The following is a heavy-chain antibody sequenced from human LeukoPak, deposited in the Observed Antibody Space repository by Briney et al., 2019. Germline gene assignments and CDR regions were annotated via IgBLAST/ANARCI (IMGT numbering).Heavy chain of an antibody. V-gene: IGHV3-30*02. CDR3: AKREWLPWDFFDY. J-gene: IGHJ4*02. D-gene: IGHD5-12*01. Sequence: GGSLRLSCAASGFTFSSYGMHWVRQAPGKGLEWVAFIRYDGSNKYYADSVKGRFTISRDNSKNTLYLQMNSLRAEDTAVYYCAKREWLPWDFFDYWGQGTLVTVSS. CDR1: GFTFSSYG. CDR2: IRYDGSNK.